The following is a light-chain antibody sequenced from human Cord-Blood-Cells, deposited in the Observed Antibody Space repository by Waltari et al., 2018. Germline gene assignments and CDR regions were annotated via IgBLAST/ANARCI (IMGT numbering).Light chain of an antibody. CDR2: EFS. Sequence: QSALTQPPSASGSPGQSVTXXCXGTSSDVGGYNYXSWYQQHPGKAPTPMIYEFSKRPSGVPDRFSGSKSGNTASLTVSGLQAEDEADYYCSSYAGSNNLVFGGGTKLTVL. CDR3: SSYAGSNNLV. J-gene: IGLJ3*02. CDR1: SSDVGGYNY. V-gene: IGLV2-8*01.